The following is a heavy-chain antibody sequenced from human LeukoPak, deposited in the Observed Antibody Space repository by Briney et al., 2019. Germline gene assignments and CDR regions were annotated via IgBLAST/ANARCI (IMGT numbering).Heavy chain of an antibody. D-gene: IGHD7-27*01. V-gene: IGHV4-4*07. CDR1: SGSISTYY. CDR2: IYASGST. Sequence: SETLSLTCTVSSGSISTYYWTWIRKPAGKELEWMGHIYASGSTNFNPSLKSRVTMSVDTSKNQFSLNLSSVTAADTAVYYCARGDVWGSVDYWGQGTLVTVSS. J-gene: IGHJ4*02. CDR3: ARGDVWGSVDY.